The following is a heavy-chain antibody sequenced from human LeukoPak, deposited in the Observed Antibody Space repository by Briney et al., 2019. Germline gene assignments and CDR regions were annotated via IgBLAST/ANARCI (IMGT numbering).Heavy chain of an antibody. J-gene: IGHJ6*03. V-gene: IGHV1-8*01. CDR3: ARGPRDYGDYGYYYYMDV. CDR2: MNPNSGNT. CDR1: GYTFTSYD. Sequence: ASVKVSCKASGYTFTSYDINWVRQATGQGLEWMGWMNPNSGNTGYAQKFQGRVTMTRNTSISTAYMELGSLRSEDTAVYYCARGPRDYGDYGYYYYMDVWGKGTTVTISS. D-gene: IGHD4-17*01.